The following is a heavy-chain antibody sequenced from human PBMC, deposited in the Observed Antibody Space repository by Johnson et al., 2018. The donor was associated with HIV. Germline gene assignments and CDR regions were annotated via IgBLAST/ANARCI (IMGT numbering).Heavy chain of an antibody. Sequence: VQLVESGGGLIQPGGSLRLSCAASGFTVSASSMIWVRQAPGEGLKWVSLIYTGDSIYYADSVKGRFNISRDNSKNTLFLQMNSLRAGDTAVYYCARDHRAYCGGDCYSDAFDIWGQGTMVTVSS. CDR2: IYTGDSI. J-gene: IGHJ3*02. CDR3: ARDHRAYCGGDCYSDAFDI. CDR1: GFTVSASS. V-gene: IGHV3-66*03. D-gene: IGHD2-21*02.